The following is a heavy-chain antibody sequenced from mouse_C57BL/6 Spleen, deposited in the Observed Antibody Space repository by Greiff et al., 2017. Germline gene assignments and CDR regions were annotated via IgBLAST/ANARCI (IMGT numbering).Heavy chain of an antibody. D-gene: IGHD2-3*01. V-gene: IGHV3-6*01. CDR2: ISYDGSN. CDR1: GYTITSGYF. J-gene: IGHJ2*01. CDR3: ARDLIYDGYYEDY. Sequence: EVKLMESGPGLVKPSQSLSLTCSATGYTITSGYFWYWIRPPPGNKLEWMGFISYDGSNNYNPSLKNRISITRDTSKNQLFLKLNSVTTEDTATYYDARDLIYDGYYEDYWGQGTTLTVSS.